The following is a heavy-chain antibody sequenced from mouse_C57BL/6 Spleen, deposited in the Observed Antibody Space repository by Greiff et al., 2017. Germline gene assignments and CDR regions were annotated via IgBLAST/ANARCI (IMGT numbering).Heavy chain of an antibody. CDR2: IYPGDGDT. CDR3: ARYCSREYFDV. V-gene: IGHV1-82*01. J-gene: IGHJ1*03. D-gene: IGHD1-1*01. Sequence: QVQLQQSGPELVKPGASVKISCKASGYAFSSSWMNWVKQRPGKGLEWIGRIYPGDGDTNYNGKFKGKATLTADKSSSTAYLQLSSLPSEDSAVYFCARYCSREYFDVWGTGTTVTVSS. CDR1: GYAFSSSW.